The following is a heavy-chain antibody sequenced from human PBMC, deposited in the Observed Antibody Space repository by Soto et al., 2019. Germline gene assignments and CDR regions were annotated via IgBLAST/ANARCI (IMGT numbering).Heavy chain of an antibody. V-gene: IGHV3-33*01. J-gene: IGHJ6*02. CDR1: GLTFSSYS. D-gene: IGHD6-19*01. CDR2: IWYDGSNK. Sequence: QVQLVESGGGVVQPGRSLRLSRVASGLTFSSYSMHWVRQAPGKGLGWVAVIWYDGSNKYYVDSVKGRFTISRDNYKNTLYLQMNTLSAEDTAVYYCASGGRSGWPGKSHYYYGMDVWGQGTAVPVS. CDR3: ASGGRSGWPGKSHYYYGMDV.